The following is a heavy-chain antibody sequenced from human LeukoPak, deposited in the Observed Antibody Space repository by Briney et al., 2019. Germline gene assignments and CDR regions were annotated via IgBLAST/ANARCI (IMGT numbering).Heavy chain of an antibody. CDR3: ATGHYYDSSGYHTKDY. CDR1: GYTLTELS. CDR2: FDPEDGET. Sequence: GASVKVSCKVSGYTLTELSMHWVRQAPGKGLEWMGGFDPEDGETIYAQKFQGRVTITEDTSTDTAYMELSSLRSEDTAVYYCATGHYYDSSGYHTKDYWGQGTLVTVSS. D-gene: IGHD3-22*01. J-gene: IGHJ4*02. V-gene: IGHV1-24*01.